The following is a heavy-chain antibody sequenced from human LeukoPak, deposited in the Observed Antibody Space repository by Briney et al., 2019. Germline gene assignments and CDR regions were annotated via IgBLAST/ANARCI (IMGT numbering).Heavy chain of an antibody. D-gene: IGHD3-3*01. Sequence: RTSETLSLTCTVSGVSISSGGYYWSWIRQPPGKGLEWIGYIYHSGSTYYNPSLKSRVTISVDRSKNQFSLRLSSVTAADTAVYYCASGDFWSPKHWGQGTLVTVSS. CDR3: ASGDFWSPKH. CDR2: IYHSGST. V-gene: IGHV4-30-2*01. CDR1: GVSISSGGYY. J-gene: IGHJ4*02.